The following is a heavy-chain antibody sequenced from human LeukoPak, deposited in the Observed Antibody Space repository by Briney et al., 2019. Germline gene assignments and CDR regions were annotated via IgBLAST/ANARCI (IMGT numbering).Heavy chain of an antibody. D-gene: IGHD2-2*01. V-gene: IGHV1-8*01. J-gene: IGHJ4*02. CDR1: GYTFTYYE. CDR2: MNHNSGNT. CDR3: ARESRTLGLTYYLDF. Sequence: AGVPVTRKGAGYTFTYYEFVWVRQAPAQGLGWVGWMNHNSGNTDIVQQSQGRVSITRNTSISKAFMDLSGLTSEDTPVYYLARESRTLGLTYYLDFWGEGTLGTVSS.